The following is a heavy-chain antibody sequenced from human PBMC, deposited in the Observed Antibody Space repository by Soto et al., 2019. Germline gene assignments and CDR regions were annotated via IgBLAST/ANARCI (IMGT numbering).Heavy chain of an antibody. Sequence: GGSLRLSCAASGFTFSDYYMSWIRQAPGKGLEWVSYISSSGSTIYYADSVKGRFTISRDNSKNTLYLQMNSLRAEDTAVYYCAREYATMIVVVIREYYFDYWGQGTLVTVS. CDR1: GFTFSDYY. CDR2: ISSSGSTI. V-gene: IGHV3-11*04. D-gene: IGHD3-22*01. CDR3: AREYATMIVVVIREYYFDY. J-gene: IGHJ4*02.